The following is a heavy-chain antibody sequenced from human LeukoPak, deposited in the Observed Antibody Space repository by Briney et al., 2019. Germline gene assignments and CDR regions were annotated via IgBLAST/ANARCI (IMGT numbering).Heavy chain of an antibody. CDR2: INPNSGGT. Sequence: ASVKVSFKASGYTFTGYYMHWVRQAPGQGREWMGWINPNSGGTNYAQKFQGRVTMTRDTSISTAYMELSRLRSDDTAVYYCAVTMVRGVIGYFDYWGQGTLVTVSS. CDR3: AVTMVRGVIGYFDY. D-gene: IGHD3-10*01. CDR1: GYTFTGYY. J-gene: IGHJ4*02. V-gene: IGHV1-2*02.